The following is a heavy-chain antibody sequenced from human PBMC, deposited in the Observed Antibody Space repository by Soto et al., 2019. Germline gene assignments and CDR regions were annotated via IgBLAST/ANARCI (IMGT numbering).Heavy chain of an antibody. CDR3: ARDRSNGEQWLVPTFDY. CDR2: ISYDGSNK. D-gene: IGHD6-19*01. CDR1: GFTFSSYA. J-gene: IGHJ4*02. V-gene: IGHV3-30-3*01. Sequence: GGSLRLSCAASGFTFSSYAMHWVRQAPGKGLEWVAVISYDGSNKYYADSVKGRFTISRDNSKNTLYLQMNSLRAEDTAVYYCARDRSNGEQWLVPTFDYWGQGTLVTVSS.